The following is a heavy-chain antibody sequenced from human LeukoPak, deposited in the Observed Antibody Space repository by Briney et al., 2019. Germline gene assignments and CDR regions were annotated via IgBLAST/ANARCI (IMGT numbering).Heavy chain of an antibody. D-gene: IGHD3-22*01. CDR3: ARDLPYYDSSGYNYWYFDL. CDR2: INHSGST. J-gene: IGHJ2*01. Sequence: SETLSLTCAVYGGSFSGYYWSWIRQPPGKGLEWIGEINHSGSTNYNPSLKSRVTISVDTSKNQFSLKLSSVTPADTAVYYCARDLPYYDSSGYNYWYFDLWGRGTLVTVSS. V-gene: IGHV4-34*01. CDR1: GGSFSGYY.